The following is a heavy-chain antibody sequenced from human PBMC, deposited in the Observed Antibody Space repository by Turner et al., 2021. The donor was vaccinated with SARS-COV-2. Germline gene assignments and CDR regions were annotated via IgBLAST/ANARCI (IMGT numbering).Heavy chain of an antibody. CDR2: LEPEESES. D-gene: IGHD2-8*02. CDR1: GHPLPELP. CDR3: ATGVSGTGGVLAYYYCYGIDF. J-gene: IGHJ6*02. Sequence: KLVPSGDAVQKLGAPVKVYCKVSGHPLPELPMHWVRHDPGKGLDWMGGLEPEESESIYARKCQGRVTMTEDTSTDTADMQLSGLRAEDTAVYDCATGVSGTGGVLAYYYCYGIDFWGQGTTVTVSS. V-gene: IGHV1-24*01.